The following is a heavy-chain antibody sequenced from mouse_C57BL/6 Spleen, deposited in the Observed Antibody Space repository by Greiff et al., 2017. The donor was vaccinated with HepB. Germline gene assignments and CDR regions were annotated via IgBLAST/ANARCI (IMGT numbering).Heavy chain of an antibody. J-gene: IGHJ2*01. CDR1: GYTFTDYY. CDR2: INPNNGGT. Sequence: EVQLQQSGPELVKPGASVKISCKASGYTFTDYYMNWVKQSHGKSLEWIGDINPNNGGTSYNQKFKGKATLTVDKYSSTAYIERRSLTSEDSAVYYCGRGVVCYWGTGTTLTVSS. CDR3: GRGVVCY. V-gene: IGHV1-26*01.